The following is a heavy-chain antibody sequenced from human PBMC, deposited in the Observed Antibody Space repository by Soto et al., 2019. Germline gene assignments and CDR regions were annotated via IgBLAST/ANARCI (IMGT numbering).Heavy chain of an antibody. V-gene: IGHV3-23*03. CDR2: INGGGSSR. D-gene: IGHD5-18*01. J-gene: IGHJ5*02. Sequence: PGGSLRLSCAAAGFTFGTYAMHWVRQAPGKGLEWVAVINGGGSSRYYGDSVKGRFTISRDNSKNTLYLQMNSLRAEDTAVYYCAKEDTAMVGYNWFDPWGQGTLVTVSS. CDR3: AKEDTAMVGYNWFDP. CDR1: GFTFGTYA.